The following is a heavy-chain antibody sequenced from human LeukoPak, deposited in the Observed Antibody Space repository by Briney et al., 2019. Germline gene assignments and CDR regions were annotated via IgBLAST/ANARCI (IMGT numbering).Heavy chain of an antibody. Sequence: GESLKISCKGSGYSFTSYWISWVRLMPGKGLEWMGRIDPSDSYTNYSPSFQGHVTISADKSISTVYLQWSSLKASDTAMYYCARHSAGIVVAGKWGQGTLVTVSS. V-gene: IGHV5-10-1*01. CDR2: IDPSDSYT. D-gene: IGHD6-19*01. CDR1: GYSFTSYW. J-gene: IGHJ4*02. CDR3: ARHSAGIVVAGK.